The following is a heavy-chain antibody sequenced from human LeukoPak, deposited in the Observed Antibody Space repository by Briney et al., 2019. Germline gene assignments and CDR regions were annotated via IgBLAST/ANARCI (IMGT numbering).Heavy chain of an antibody. V-gene: IGHV3-48*03. J-gene: IGHJ4*02. Sequence: PGGSLRLSCEDSGFTFRSYEMNWVRQAPGKGLEWVSYISSSGSTIYYADSVKGRFTISRDNAKNSLYLQMNSLRAEDTAVYYCARDRARSYYDSSGYSPYYFDYWGQGTLVTVSS. CDR2: ISSSGSTI. CDR1: GFTFRSYE. CDR3: ARDRARSYYDSSGYSPYYFDY. D-gene: IGHD3-22*01.